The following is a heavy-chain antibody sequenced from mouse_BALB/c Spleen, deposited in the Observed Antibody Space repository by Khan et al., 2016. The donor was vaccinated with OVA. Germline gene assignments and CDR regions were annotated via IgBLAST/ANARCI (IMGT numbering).Heavy chain of an antibody. CDR2: INPSNGYT. CDR3: AREGAYYRSDGWFSY. D-gene: IGHD2-14*01. Sequence: QIQLVRSGAELARPGASVKMSCKASGYTFTTYTMHWVKQRPGQGLEWIGYINPSNGYTNYNQKFKDKSTLTADKSSSTAYMQLSSLTSDYSAVYYCAREGAYYRSDGWFSYWGQGTLVTVSA. CDR1: GYTFTTYT. J-gene: IGHJ3*01. V-gene: IGHV1-4*01.